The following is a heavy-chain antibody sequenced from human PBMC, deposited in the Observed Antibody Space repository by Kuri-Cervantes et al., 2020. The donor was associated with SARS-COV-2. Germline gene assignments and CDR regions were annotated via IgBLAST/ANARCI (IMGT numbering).Heavy chain of an antibody. D-gene: IGHD2-2*01. CDR2: IYHSGST. V-gene: IGHV4-30-2*01. CDR1: GGSISSGGYS. CDR3: ARDAVVPAAMSYYYGMDV. Sequence: SQTLSLTCAVSGGSISSGGYSWSWIRQPPGKGLEWIGYIYHSGSTYYNPSLKSRVTISVDTSKNQFSLKLSSVTAADTAVYYCARDAVVPAAMSYYYGMDVWGQGTTVTVSS. J-gene: IGHJ6*02.